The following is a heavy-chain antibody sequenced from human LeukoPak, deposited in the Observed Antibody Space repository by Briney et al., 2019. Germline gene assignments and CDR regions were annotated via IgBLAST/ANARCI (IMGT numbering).Heavy chain of an antibody. CDR1: GFAFSNYW. V-gene: IGHV3-74*01. D-gene: IGHD1-14*01. Sequence: PGGSLRLSCAASGFAFSNYWLHWVRQAPGKGLEWVARINTHGSSTNYADSVKGRFTISRDNAKNTLYLQMTSLSAEDTAVYYCAKADVQPEDWGQGTLVTVSS. CDR3: AKADVQPED. J-gene: IGHJ4*02. CDR2: INTHGSST.